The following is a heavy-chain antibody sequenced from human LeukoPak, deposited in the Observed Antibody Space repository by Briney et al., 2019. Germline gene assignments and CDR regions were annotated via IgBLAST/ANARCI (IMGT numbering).Heavy chain of an antibody. V-gene: IGHV4-34*01. J-gene: IGHJ6*02. D-gene: IGHD2-15*01. CDR2: INYSGST. CDR3: ARDPYCSGGSCYYYYYGMDV. Sequence: SETLSLTCAVYGGSFSGYYWSWVRQPPGKGLEWIGEINYSGSTNYSPSFKSRVTISVDTSKNQFSLKLSSVTAADTAVYYCARDPYCSGGSCYYYYYGMDVWGQGTTVTVSS. CDR1: GGSFSGYY.